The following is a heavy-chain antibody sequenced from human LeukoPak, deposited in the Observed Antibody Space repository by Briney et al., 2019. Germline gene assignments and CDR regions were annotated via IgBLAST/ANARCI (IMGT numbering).Heavy chain of an antibody. CDR2: INPNSGGT. D-gene: IGHD3-10*01. CDR1: GYTFTGYY. CDR3: ASGTNYYGSGGLGY. V-gene: IGHV1-2*02. Sequence: ASVKVSCKASGYTFTGYYMHWVRQAPGQGLEWMGWINPNSGGTNYAQKFQGRVTITADESTSTAYMELSSLRSEDTAVYYCASGTNYYGSGGLGYWGQGTLVTVSS. J-gene: IGHJ4*02.